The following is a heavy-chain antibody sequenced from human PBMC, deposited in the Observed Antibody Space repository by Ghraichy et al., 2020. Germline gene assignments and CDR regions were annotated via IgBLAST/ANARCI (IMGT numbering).Heavy chain of an antibody. CDR1: GFSLSNARMG. D-gene: IGHD3-10*01. J-gene: IGHJ4*02. Sequence: SGPTLVKPTETLTLTCTVSGFSLSNARMGVSWIRQPPGKALEWLAHIFSNDEKSYSTSLKSRLTISKDTSKSQVVLTMTNMDPVDTATYYCARIRSPSMVRGVITLDYWGQGTLVTVSS. CDR3: ARIRSPSMVRGVITLDY. CDR2: IFSNDEK. V-gene: IGHV2-26*01.